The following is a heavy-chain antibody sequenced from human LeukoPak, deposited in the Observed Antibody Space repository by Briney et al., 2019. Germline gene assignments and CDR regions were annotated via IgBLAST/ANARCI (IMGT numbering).Heavy chain of an antibody. CDR3: AKGARSGWSQSDY. D-gene: IGHD6-19*01. CDR2: ISGSGGST. V-gene: IGHV3-23*01. J-gene: IGHJ4*02. CDR1: GFTFSSYG. Sequence: GSLRLSCAASGFTFSSYGMSRVRQAPGKGLEWVSTISGSGGSTYCADSVKGRFTISRDNSKNTLYLQMNSLRAEDTAVYYCAKGARSGWSQSDYWGQGTLVTVSS.